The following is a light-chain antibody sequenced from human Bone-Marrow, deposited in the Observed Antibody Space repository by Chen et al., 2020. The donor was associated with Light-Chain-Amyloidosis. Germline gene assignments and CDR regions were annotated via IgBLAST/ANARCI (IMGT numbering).Light chain of an antibody. CDR2: EVT. CDR1: SSDVGGDNH. J-gene: IGLJ1*01. Sequence: QSALTQPASVSGSPGQSSTLPCPGPSSDVGGDNHVSWYQQHPDKAPKLMIYEVTNRPSWVPDRFSGSKSDNTASLTISGLQTEDEADYFCSSYTITNTLVFGSGTRVTVL. CDR3: SSYTITNTLV. V-gene: IGLV2-14*01.